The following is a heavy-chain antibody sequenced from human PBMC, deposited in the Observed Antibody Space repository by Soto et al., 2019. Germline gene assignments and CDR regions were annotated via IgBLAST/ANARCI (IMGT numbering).Heavy chain of an antibody. V-gene: IGHV4-30-4*01. J-gene: IGHJ5*02. CDR1: GGSISSGDYY. CDR2: IYYSGST. D-gene: IGHD1-26*01. Sequence: LSLTCTVSGGSISSGDYYWSWISQPPGKGLEWIGYIYYSGSTYYNPSLKSRVTISVDTSKNQFSLKLSSVTAADTAVYYCARLVIVGATNWFDPWGQGTLVTGSX. CDR3: ARLVIVGATNWFDP.